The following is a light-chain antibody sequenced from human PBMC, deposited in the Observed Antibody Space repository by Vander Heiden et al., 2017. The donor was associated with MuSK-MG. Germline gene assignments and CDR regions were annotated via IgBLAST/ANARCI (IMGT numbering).Light chain of an antibody. Sequence: DIQMTQSPSSLSASVGDRVTITCQASQDISNYLNWYQQKPGKAPKLVIYDASNLETGVPSRFSGSGSGTDFTFTISILQPEDIATYYCQQYDNLPLTFGGGTKVEIK. CDR2: DAS. CDR3: QQYDNLPLT. J-gene: IGKJ4*01. CDR1: QDISNY. V-gene: IGKV1-33*01.